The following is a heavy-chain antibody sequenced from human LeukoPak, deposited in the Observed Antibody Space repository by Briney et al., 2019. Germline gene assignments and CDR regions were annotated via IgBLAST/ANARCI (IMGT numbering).Heavy chain of an antibody. Sequence: GGSLRLSCAASGFTVSSNYMSWVRQAPGKGLEWVSVIYSGGSTYYADSVKGRFTISRDNSKNTLYLQMNSLRAEDTAVYYCARDGRQNYYYGMDVWGQGTTVTVSS. CDR1: GFTVSSNY. CDR3: ARDGRQNYYYGMDV. CDR2: IYSGGST. J-gene: IGHJ6*02. V-gene: IGHV3-53*01. D-gene: IGHD3/OR15-3a*01.